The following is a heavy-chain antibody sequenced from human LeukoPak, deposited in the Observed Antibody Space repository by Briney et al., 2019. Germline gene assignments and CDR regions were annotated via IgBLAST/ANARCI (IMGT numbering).Heavy chain of an antibody. CDR3: AAAVVVITEDAFDI. Sequence: ASVKVSCKASGYTFTSYAMHWVRQAPGHRLEWMGWINAGNGNTKYSQKFQGRVTITRDTSASTAYMELSSLRSEDTAVYYCAAAVVVITEDAFDIWGQGTMVTVSS. CDR2: INAGNGNT. J-gene: IGHJ3*02. D-gene: IGHD3-22*01. V-gene: IGHV1-3*01. CDR1: GYTFTSYA.